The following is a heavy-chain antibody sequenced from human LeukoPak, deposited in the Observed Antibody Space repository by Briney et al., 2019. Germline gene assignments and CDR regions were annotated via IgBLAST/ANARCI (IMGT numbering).Heavy chain of an antibody. CDR3: ARDRGGLIDTGTLIH. Sequence: GGSLRLSCAGSGFSFGPHAMSWVRQAPGKGLEWVSGIGGSDDSAHYADSVKGRFTISRDNSRQTLFLQMNSLRAEDTAVYYCARDRGGLIDTGTLIHWGLGTLGTVSS. D-gene: IGHD2-21*01. CDR2: IGGSDDSA. V-gene: IGHV3-23*01. CDR1: GFSFGPHA. J-gene: IGHJ4*02.